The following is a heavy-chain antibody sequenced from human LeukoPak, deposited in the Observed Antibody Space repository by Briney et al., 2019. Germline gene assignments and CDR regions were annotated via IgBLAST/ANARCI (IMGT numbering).Heavy chain of an antibody. CDR1: GYTFTSYG. CDR2: ISAYNGNT. V-gene: IGHV1-18*01. Sequence: GASVRVSCKASGYTFTSYGISWVRQAPGQGLEWMGWISAYNGNTNYAQKLQGRVTMTTDTSTSTAYMELRSLRSDDTAVYYCARDNRFGELLLFVYWGQGTLVTVSS. CDR3: ARDNRFGELLLFVY. D-gene: IGHD3-10*01. J-gene: IGHJ4*02.